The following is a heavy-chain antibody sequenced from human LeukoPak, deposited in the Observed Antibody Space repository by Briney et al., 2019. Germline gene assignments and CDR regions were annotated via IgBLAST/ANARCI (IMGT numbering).Heavy chain of an antibody. CDR1: GYTFTGYY. J-gene: IGHJ4*02. CDR2: INPNSGGT. V-gene: IGHV1-2*02. D-gene: IGHD6-13*01. CDR3: ARDPPGIAAAGYDY. Sequence: ASVKVSCKASGYTFTGYYMHWVRQAPGQGLEWMGWINPNSGGTNYAQKFQGRVTMTRDTSISTAYMELCRLRSDDTAVYYCARDPPGIAAAGYDYWGQGTLVTVSS.